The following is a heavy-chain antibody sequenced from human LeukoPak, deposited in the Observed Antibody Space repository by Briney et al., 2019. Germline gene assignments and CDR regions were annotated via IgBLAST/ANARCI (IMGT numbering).Heavy chain of an antibody. D-gene: IGHD3-22*01. V-gene: IGHV4-59*11. Sequence: SETLSLTCTVSGGSISSHYWSWIRQPPGKGLEWIGYIYYTGSTNYNPSLKSRVTISVDRSKNQFSLRLTSVTAADTAVYFCARDWKYYDSSGYPYYYGMDVWGQGTTVTVSS. CDR2: IYYTGST. CDR3: ARDWKYYDSSGYPYYYGMDV. CDR1: GGSISSHY. J-gene: IGHJ6*02.